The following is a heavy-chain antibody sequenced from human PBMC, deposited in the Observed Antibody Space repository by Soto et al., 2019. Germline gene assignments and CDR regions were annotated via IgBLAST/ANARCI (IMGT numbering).Heavy chain of an antibody. J-gene: IGHJ3*02. V-gene: IGHV4-59*01. CDR3: ARGRGGTYDAFDI. D-gene: IGHD1-26*01. CDR1: YGYIGTYF. CDR2: IYYSGTT. Sequence: SETQSLTYTVSYGYIGTYFGSWIRQPPGKGLEWIGYIYYSGTTNYNPSLKSRVTIFLDTSKNQFSLRLSSVTAADTAVYYCARGRGGTYDAFDIWGQGTLVTVSS.